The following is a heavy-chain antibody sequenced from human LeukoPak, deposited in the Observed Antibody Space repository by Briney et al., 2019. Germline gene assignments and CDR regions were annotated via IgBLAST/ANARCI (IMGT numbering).Heavy chain of an antibody. CDR2: ISYDGSNK. V-gene: IGHV3-30*18. D-gene: IGHD6-19*01. CDR3: AKPQLHSSGWYVFDY. Sequence: GGSLRLSCAASGFTFSSYGMHWVRQAPAKGLEWVAVISYDGSNKYYADSVKGRFTISRDNSKNTLYLQMNSLRAEDTAVYYCAKPQLHSSGWYVFDYWGQGTLVTVSS. J-gene: IGHJ4*02. CDR1: GFTFSSYG.